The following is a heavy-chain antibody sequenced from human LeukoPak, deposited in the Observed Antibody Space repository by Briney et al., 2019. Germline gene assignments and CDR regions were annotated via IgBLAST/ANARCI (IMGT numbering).Heavy chain of an antibody. CDR2: IIPIFGTA. CDR3: AREREGFGEFNYYMDV. V-gene: IGHV1-69*13. Sequence: ASVKVSCKASGGTFSSYAISWVRQAPGQGLEWMGGIIPIFGTANYAQKFQGRVTITADESTSTAYMELSSLRSEDTAVYYCAREREGFGEFNYYMDVWGKGTTVTVSS. CDR1: GGTFSSYA. J-gene: IGHJ6*03. D-gene: IGHD3-10*01.